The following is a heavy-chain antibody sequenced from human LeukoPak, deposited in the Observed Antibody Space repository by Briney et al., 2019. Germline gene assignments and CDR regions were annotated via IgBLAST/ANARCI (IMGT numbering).Heavy chain of an antibody. J-gene: IGHJ4*02. CDR2: ISYDGSNR. CDR1: GFTFSSYG. D-gene: IGHD3-22*01. Sequence: PGGSLRLSCAASGFTFSSYGMHWVRQAPGKGLEWVAVISYDGSNRYYADSVKGRFTISRDNSKNTLYLQMNSLRAEDTAVYYCAKDYTQVAYYYDSSGYGLDYWGQGTLVTVSS. V-gene: IGHV3-30*18. CDR3: AKDYTQVAYYYDSSGYGLDY.